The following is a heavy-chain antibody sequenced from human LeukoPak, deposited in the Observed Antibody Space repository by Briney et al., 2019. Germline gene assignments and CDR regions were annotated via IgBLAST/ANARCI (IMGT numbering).Heavy chain of an antibody. J-gene: IGHJ3*02. V-gene: IGHV1-8*01. CDR3: ARAPGGTNVFDI. CDR2: VNPNSGNT. Sequence: ASVKVSCKASGYTFTSYDVNWVRQATGQGLEWMGWVNPNSGNTGYAQKFQGRATMTTDTSTSTAYMELRSLRSDDTAVYYCARAPGGTNVFDIWGQGTMVTVSS. D-gene: IGHD1-26*01. CDR1: GYTFTSYD.